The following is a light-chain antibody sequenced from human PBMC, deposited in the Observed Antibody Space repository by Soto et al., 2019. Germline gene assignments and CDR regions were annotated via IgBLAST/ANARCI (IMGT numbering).Light chain of an antibody. Sequence: QPVLTQSPSASASLGASVKLTCTLSSGHSSYAIAWHQQQPEKGPRYLMKLNSDGSHSKGDGIPDRFSGSSSGAERYLTISSLQSEDEADYYCQTWGTGAWVVFGGGTKVTVL. J-gene: IGLJ2*01. V-gene: IGLV4-69*01. CDR3: QTWGTGAWVV. CDR1: SGHSSYA. CDR2: LNSDGSH.